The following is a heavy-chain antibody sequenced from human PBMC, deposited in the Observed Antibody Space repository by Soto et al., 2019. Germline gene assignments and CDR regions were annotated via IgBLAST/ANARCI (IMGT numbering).Heavy chain of an antibody. CDR3: AKEGVADKYYYYGMDV. CDR2: ISSDGNDK. D-gene: IGHD3-3*01. J-gene: IGHJ6*02. V-gene: IGHV3-30*04. Sequence: QVQLVESGGGVVQPGRSLRLSCVASGFTFSSYPIHWVRQAPGKGLEWVTTISSDGNDKYSSDSVNGRFTTSRDNSKNTVYLQMNNLRVEDTDVYYCAKEGVADKYYYYGMDVWGQGTTVNVSS. CDR1: GFTFSSYP.